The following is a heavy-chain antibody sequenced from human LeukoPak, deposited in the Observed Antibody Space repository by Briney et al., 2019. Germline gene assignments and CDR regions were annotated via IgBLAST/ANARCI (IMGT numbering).Heavy chain of an antibody. D-gene: IGHD2-21*02. Sequence: GGSLRFSCAASGFTFSSYAMSWVRQAPGKGLEWVSAISGSGGSTYYADSVKGRFTISRDNSKNTLYLQMNSLRAEDTAVYYCARRTTYIGWRPSESPSCFDYWGQGTLVTVSS. CDR2: ISGSGGST. CDR3: ARRTTYIGWRPSESPSCFDY. J-gene: IGHJ4*02. CDR1: GFTFSSYA. V-gene: IGHV3-23*01.